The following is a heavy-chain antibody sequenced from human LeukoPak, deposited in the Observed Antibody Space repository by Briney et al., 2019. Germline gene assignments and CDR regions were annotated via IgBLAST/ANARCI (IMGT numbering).Heavy chain of an antibody. D-gene: IGHD3-16*01. CDR1: GFTVSRSY. CDR2: IYSGGNT. J-gene: IGHJ3*02. CDR3: ASSRGSQNAFDI. Sequence: GGSLRLSCAGSGFTVSRSYMSWVRQAPGKGLEWVSVIYSGGNTYYEDSVKGRFTISRGYSKNTLYLQMNSLRAEDTAVYYCASSRGSQNAFDIWGQGTMVTVSS. V-gene: IGHV3-53*01.